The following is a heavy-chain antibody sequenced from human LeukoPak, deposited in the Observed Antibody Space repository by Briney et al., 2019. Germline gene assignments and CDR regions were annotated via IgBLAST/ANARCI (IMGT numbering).Heavy chain of an antibody. Sequence: GGSLRLSCEASGFSVTNNYMSWFRLAPGKGLEWVANIKQDGSEKYYVDSVKGRFTISRDNAKNSLYLQMNSLRAEDTAVYYCARVGGWPLKNYYYYMDVWGKGTTVTVSS. CDR1: GFSVTNNY. CDR2: IKQDGSEK. D-gene: IGHD2-15*01. CDR3: ARVGGWPLKNYYYYMDV. V-gene: IGHV3-7*03. J-gene: IGHJ6*03.